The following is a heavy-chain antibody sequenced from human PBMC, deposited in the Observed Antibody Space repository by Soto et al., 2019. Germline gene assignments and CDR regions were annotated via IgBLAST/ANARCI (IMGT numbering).Heavy chain of an antibody. Sequence: VQLVESGGGVVQPGRSLRLSCAASGFTFSSYAMHWVRQAPGKGLEWVAVISYDGSNKYYADSVKGRFTISRDNSKNTLYLQMNSLRAEDTAVYYCARGRLVRARRYYGMDVWGQGTTVTVSS. J-gene: IGHJ6*02. CDR3: ARGRLVRARRYYGMDV. D-gene: IGHD3-10*01. CDR2: ISYDGSNK. V-gene: IGHV3-30-3*01. CDR1: GFTFSSYA.